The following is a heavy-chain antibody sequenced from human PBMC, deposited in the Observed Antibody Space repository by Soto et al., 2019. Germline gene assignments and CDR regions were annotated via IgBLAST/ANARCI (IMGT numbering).Heavy chain of an antibody. CDR1: GYRFGNYW. D-gene: IGHD6-19*01. CDR3: ARTGIAVAGIDY. Sequence: HGESLKISCKGSGYRFGNYWIGWVRQMPGKGLEWMAIINPGDSESRYSPSFQGQVTISVDKSISTAYLQWSSLKASDTAMYYCARTGIAVAGIDYWGQGTLVTVSS. CDR2: INPGDSES. J-gene: IGHJ4*02. V-gene: IGHV5-51*01.